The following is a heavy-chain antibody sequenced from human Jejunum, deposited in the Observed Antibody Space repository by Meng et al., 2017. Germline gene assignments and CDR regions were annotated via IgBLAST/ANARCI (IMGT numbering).Heavy chain of an antibody. V-gene: IGHV4-38-2*01. Sequence: SETLSLTCAVSGYAISSGYYWAWIRQPPGKGLEWIGSIYHTGGPYYNPSLKSRVTISVDTSKNQVSLRLTSVTAADTAVYYCAKSSFGSGIHPRWFDPWGQGSLVTVSS. J-gene: IGHJ5*02. CDR1: GYAISSGYY. D-gene: IGHD3-10*01. CDR2: IYHTGGP. CDR3: AKSSFGSGIHPRWFDP.